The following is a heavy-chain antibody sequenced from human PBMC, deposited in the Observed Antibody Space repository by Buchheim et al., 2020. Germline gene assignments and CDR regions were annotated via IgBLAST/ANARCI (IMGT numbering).Heavy chain of an antibody. Sequence: QVQLVESGGGVVQPGRSLRLSCAASGFTFSSYGMHWVRQAPGKGLEWVAVIWYDGSNKYYADSVKGRFTISRDNSKNKMYLQMNSLRAEDTAVYYCARELRGIAAAGTQSYYYGMDVWGQGTT. J-gene: IGHJ6*02. CDR3: ARELRGIAAAGTQSYYYGMDV. CDR2: IWYDGSNK. V-gene: IGHV3-33*01. D-gene: IGHD6-13*01. CDR1: GFTFSSYG.